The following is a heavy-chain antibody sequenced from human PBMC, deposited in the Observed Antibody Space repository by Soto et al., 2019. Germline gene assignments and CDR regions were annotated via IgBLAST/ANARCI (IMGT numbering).Heavy chain of an antibody. V-gene: IGHV1-18*04. J-gene: IGHJ6*02. CDR3: ARGLGTNGLDV. D-gene: IGHD7-27*01. Sequence: QVQLLQSGAEVKKPGASVKVSCKASGYRFTTYGITWVRLATGQGLEWLGGISTYNGNTDYAQNLQDRVTMTTETSTSTAYMEVTSLTSDDTAVYYCARGLGTNGLDVWGQGTTVTVSS. CDR1: GYRFTTYG. CDR2: ISTYNGNT.